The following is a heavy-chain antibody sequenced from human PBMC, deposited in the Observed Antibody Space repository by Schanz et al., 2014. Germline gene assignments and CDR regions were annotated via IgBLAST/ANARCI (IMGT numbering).Heavy chain of an antibody. CDR1: GFSFSNYA. CDR2: ISGFGTGA. V-gene: IGHV3-23*01. CDR3: AKEFSSSWWYGMDV. Sequence: EEQLLESGGALVQPGGSLRLSCAASGFSFSNYALVWVRQPPGKGLEWISGISGFGTGAYYADSVKGRFSISRDNSKNTLYLRMNSLRAEDTAVYYCAKEFSSSWWYGMDVWGQGTTVTVSS. J-gene: IGHJ6*02. D-gene: IGHD6-13*01.